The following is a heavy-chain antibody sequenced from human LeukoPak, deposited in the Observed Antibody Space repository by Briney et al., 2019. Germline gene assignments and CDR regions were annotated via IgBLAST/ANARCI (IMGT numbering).Heavy chain of an antibody. CDR1: GFTFSSYG. CDR3: AKVKWELRTDWFDP. J-gene: IGHJ5*02. V-gene: IGHV3-30*02. D-gene: IGHD1-26*01. CDR2: MRYDGSNK. Sequence: PGGSLRLSCAASGFTFSSYGMHWVRQAPGKGLEWVAFMRYDGSNKYYAVSVKGRFTISRDNSTNTLYLQMNSLRAEDTAVYYCAKVKWELRTDWFDPWGQGTLVTVSS.